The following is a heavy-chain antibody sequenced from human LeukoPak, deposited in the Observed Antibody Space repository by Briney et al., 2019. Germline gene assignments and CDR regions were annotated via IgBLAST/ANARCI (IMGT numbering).Heavy chain of an antibody. V-gene: IGHV4-4*02. D-gene: IGHD3-9*01. CDR1: GGSISSSNW. Sequence: PSGTLSLTCAVSGGSISSSNWWSWVRQPPGKGLEWIGEIYHRGCTNYNPSLKSRVTISVDKSKSQFSLKLSSVTAADTAVYYCSRDRAGRLRYFDWSVRTFDYWGQGTLVTVSS. CDR2: IYHRGCT. CDR3: SRDRAGRLRYFDWSVRTFDY. J-gene: IGHJ4*02.